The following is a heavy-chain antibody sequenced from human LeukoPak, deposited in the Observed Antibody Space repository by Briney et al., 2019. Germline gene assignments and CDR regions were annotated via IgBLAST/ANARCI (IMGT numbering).Heavy chain of an antibody. CDR2: INPNSGGT. V-gene: IGHV1-2*02. CDR3: ATYRQVLLPFES. J-gene: IGHJ4*02. Sequence: ASVKVSCKASGYTFTGYYMHWVRQAPGQGLEWMGWINPNSGGTNYAQKFQGRVTMTRDTSISTAYMELSGLRSDDTAIYYCATYRQVLLPFESWGQGTLVTVSS. D-gene: IGHD2-8*02. CDR1: GYTFTGYY.